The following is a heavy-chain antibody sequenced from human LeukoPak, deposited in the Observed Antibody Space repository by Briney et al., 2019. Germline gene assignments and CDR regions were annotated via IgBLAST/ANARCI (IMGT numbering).Heavy chain of an antibody. Sequence: PSQTLSPTCTVSGGSISSGDYYWSWIRQPPGKGLEWIGYIYYSGSTYYNPSLKSRVTISVDTSKNQFSLKLSSVTAADTAVYYCARWNYDYVWGSYHFNPWGQGTLVTVSS. CDR2: IYYSGST. CDR3: ARWNYDYVWGSYHFNP. V-gene: IGHV4-30-4*01. CDR1: GGSISSGDYY. J-gene: IGHJ5*02. D-gene: IGHD3-16*01.